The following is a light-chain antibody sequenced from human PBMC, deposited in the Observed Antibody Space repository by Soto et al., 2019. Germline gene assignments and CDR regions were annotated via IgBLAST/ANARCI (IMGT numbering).Light chain of an antibody. CDR1: QSVGRNY. J-gene: IGKJ1*01. CDR2: AAS. Sequence: EIVLTQFPGTLSLSPGERATLSCRASQSVGRNYVAWYQQKPGQAPRVIIYAASNRASGIPDRFSGSGSGSDFTLNISRLEPEDFAVDYWQQYGTSPWAFGQGTKVEIK. V-gene: IGKV3-20*01. CDR3: QQYGTSPWA.